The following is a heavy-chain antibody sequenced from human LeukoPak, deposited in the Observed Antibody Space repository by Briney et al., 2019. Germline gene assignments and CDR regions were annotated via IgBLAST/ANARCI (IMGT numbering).Heavy chain of an antibody. D-gene: IGHD3-16*02. CDR1: GFTFSSYS. Sequence: GGSLRLSCAASGFTFSSYSMNWVRQAPGKGLEWVSSISSSSSSYIYYADSVKGRFTISRDNAKNSLYLQMNSLRAEDTAVYYCARGLYYDYVWGSYRFGYWGQGTLVTVSS. V-gene: IGHV3-21*01. J-gene: IGHJ4*02. CDR2: ISSSSSSYI. CDR3: ARGLYYDYVWGSYRFGY.